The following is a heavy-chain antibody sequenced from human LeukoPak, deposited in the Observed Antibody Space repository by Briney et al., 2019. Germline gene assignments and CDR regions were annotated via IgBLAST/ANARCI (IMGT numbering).Heavy chain of an antibody. V-gene: IGHV3-74*01. Sequence: GGSLRLSCAASGFTFSSYWMHWVRQAPGKGLVWVSRIKSDGSSTTYADSVKGRFTISRDNAKNSLYLQMNSLRAEDTAVYYCARDLGTYGDYVGFDYWGQGTLVTVSS. CDR3: ARDLGTYGDYVGFDY. J-gene: IGHJ4*02. CDR2: IKSDGSST. D-gene: IGHD4-17*01. CDR1: GFTFSSYW.